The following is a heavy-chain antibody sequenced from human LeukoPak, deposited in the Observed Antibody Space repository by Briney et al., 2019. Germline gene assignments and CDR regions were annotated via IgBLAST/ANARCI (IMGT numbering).Heavy chain of an antibody. CDR3: ARTKGGIAAADAYFDY. J-gene: IGHJ4*02. V-gene: IGHV4-38-2*02. D-gene: IGHD6-13*01. Sequence: SETLSLTCTVSGYSISSGYYWGWMRQPPGKGLEWIESIHHSGSTYYNPSLKSRVTMSIDRYKNQFSLKLSSVTAADTAVYYCARTKGGIAAADAYFDYWGQGTLVTVSS. CDR2: IHHSGST. CDR1: GYSISSGYY.